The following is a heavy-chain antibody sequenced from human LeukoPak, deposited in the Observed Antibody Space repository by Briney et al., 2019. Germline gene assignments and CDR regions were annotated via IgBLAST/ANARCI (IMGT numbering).Heavy chain of an antibody. J-gene: IGHJ4*02. D-gene: IGHD3-22*01. CDR1: GGSISSYY. CDR3: ARGGYYYDSSGYDQYYFDY. Sequence: SETLSLTCTVSGGSISSYYWSWIRQPPGKGLEWIGYIYYSGSTNYNPSLKSRVTISVDTSENQFSLKLSFVTAADTAVYYCARGGYYYDSSGYDQYYFDYWGQGTLVTVSS. V-gene: IGHV4-59*01. CDR2: IYYSGST.